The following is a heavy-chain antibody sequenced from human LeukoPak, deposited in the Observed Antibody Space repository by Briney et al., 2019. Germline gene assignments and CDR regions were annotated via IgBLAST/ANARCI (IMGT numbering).Heavy chain of an antibody. J-gene: IGHJ4*02. CDR3: ARGTSGSSFGY. CDR2: VSPTGSAI. D-gene: IGHD6-6*01. CDR1: GFYFSSFE. V-gene: IGHV3-48*03. Sequence: GGSLRLSCVASGFYFSSFEMNWVRQAPGKGLEWISYVSPTGSAIYYADSVKGRFTISRDNARNSLYLQMNSLRAEDTAVYYCARGTSGSSFGYWGQGTLVTVSS.